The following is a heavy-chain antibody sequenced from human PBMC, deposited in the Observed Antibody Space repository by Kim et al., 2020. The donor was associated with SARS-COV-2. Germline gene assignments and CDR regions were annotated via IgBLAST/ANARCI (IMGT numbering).Heavy chain of an antibody. CDR3: ARDPEALGSQH. J-gene: IGHJ1*01. V-gene: IGHV1-69*04. Sequence: NHTRKFQGRVTITADKSTSTAYMELSSLRSEDTAVYYCARDPEALGSQHWGQGTLVTVSS.